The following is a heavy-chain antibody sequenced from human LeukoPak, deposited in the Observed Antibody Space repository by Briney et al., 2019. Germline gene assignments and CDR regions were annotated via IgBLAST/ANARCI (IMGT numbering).Heavy chain of an antibody. CDR3: ARHEDDSSGYYYYFDY. V-gene: IGHV4-61*05. CDR1: GGSISSSSYY. D-gene: IGHD3-22*01. Sequence: SETLSLTCTVSGGSISSSSYYWGWIRQPPGKGLEWIGYIYYSGSTNYNPSLKSRVTISVDTSKNQFSLKLSSVTAADTAVYYCARHEDDSSGYYYYFDYWGQGTLVTVSS. J-gene: IGHJ4*02. CDR2: IYYSGST.